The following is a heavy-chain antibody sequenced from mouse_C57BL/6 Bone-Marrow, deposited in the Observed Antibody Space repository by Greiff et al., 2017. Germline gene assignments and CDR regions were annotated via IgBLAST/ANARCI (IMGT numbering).Heavy chain of an antibody. CDR1: GYAFSSSW. Sequence: QVQLQQSGPELVKPGASVKISCKASGYAFSSSWMNWVKQRPGKGLEWIGRIYPGDGVTNYNGKFKGKATLTADKSSSTAYMQLSSLTSEDSAVYFCARSITTVVKFDYWGQGTTLTVSS. D-gene: IGHD1-1*01. J-gene: IGHJ2*01. CDR2: IYPGDGVT. V-gene: IGHV1-82*01. CDR3: ARSITTVVKFDY.